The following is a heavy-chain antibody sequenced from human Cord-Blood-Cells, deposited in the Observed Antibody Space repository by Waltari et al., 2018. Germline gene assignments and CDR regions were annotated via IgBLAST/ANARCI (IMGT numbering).Heavy chain of an antibody. Sequence: EVQLVESGGGLVQPGGSLRPSCAASGFTFIRSWVCWARQAPGKGLEWVANIKQNGSEKYYVDSVKGRFTISRDNAKNSLYLQMNSLRAEDTAVYYCARRSFLAGAFDIWGQGTMVTVSS. CDR1: GFTFIRSW. CDR2: IKQNGSEK. J-gene: IGHJ3*02. V-gene: IGHV3-7*01. CDR3: ARRSFLAGAFDI. D-gene: IGHD1-26*01.